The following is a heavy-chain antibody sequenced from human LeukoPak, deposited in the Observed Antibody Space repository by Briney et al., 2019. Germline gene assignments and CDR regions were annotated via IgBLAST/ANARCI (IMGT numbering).Heavy chain of an antibody. CDR1: GYTFSSYG. CDR2: ISANNGNT. V-gene: IGHV1-18*01. J-gene: IGHJ6*02. CDR3: ARTGSTYYYYYGMDV. D-gene: IGHD3-9*01. Sequence: ASVKVSCKASGYTFSSYGISWVRQAPGQGLEWMGWISANNGNTNYAQKFQSRVTMTTDTPTSTAYMELRSLRSDDTAVYYCARTGSTYYYYYGMDVWGQGTTVTVSS.